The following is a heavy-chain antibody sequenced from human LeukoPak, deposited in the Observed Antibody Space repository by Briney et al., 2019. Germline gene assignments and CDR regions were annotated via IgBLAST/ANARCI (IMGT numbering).Heavy chain of an antibody. V-gene: IGHV1-58*02. Sequence: ASVKVSCKASGFTFTSPAMQWVRQARGQRLEWIGWIVVGSGNTNYAQKFQERVTITRDMSTGTAYMELSSLRSEDTAVYYCAAESYSSGWYLNWGQGTLVTVSS. CDR3: AAESYSSGWYLN. J-gene: IGHJ4*02. CDR1: GFTFTSPA. CDR2: IVVGSGNT. D-gene: IGHD6-19*01.